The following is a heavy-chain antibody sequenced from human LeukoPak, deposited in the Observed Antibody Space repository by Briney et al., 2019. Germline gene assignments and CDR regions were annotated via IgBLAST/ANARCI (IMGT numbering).Heavy chain of an antibody. Sequence: SQTLSLTCAISGDSVSSNSAAWNWIRQSPSRGLEWLGRTYYRSKWYNDYAVSVKSRITINPDTSKNQFSLQLNSVTPEDTAVYYCARSRLHHNYGSGTDFDYWGQGTLVTVSS. J-gene: IGHJ4*02. CDR2: TYYRSKWYN. CDR3: ARSRLHHNYGSGTDFDY. V-gene: IGHV6-1*01. D-gene: IGHD3-10*01. CDR1: GDSVSSNSAA.